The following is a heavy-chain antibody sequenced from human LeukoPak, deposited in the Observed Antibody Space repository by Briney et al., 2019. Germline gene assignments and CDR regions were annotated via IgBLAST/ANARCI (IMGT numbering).Heavy chain of an antibody. CDR2: IPYRGSDN. J-gene: IGHJ4*02. CDR3: AKDRHGHYALDY. CDR1: GFSFSNYW. Sequence: PGGSLRLSCAASGFSFSNYWMSWVRQAPGKGLEWVAFIPYRGSDNNYAASVKGRFTISRDNSKNMLYLQMNSLRLEDTAVYYCAKDRHGHYALDYCGQGTLVTVSS. D-gene: IGHD4-17*01. V-gene: IGHV3-30*02.